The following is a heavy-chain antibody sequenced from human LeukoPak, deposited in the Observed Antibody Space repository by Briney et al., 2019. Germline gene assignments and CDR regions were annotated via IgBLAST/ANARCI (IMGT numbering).Heavy chain of an antibody. V-gene: IGHV1-69*04. Sequence: ASVKVSCKASGGTFSSYAISWVRQAPGQGLEWMGRIIPILGIANYAQKLQGRVTITADKSTSTAYMELSSLRSEDTAVYYCARGYYSSSSGWFDPWGQGTLVTVSS. D-gene: IGHD6-6*01. CDR1: GGTFSSYA. CDR3: ARGYYSSSSGWFDP. J-gene: IGHJ5*02. CDR2: IIPILGIA.